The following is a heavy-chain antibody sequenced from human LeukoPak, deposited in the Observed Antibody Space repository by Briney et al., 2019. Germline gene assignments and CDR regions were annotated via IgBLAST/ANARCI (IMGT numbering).Heavy chain of an antibody. CDR3: ARGRGYSYGYYYYNMDV. CDR1: GGSFSGYY. V-gene: IGHV4-34*01. CDR2: INHSGST. D-gene: IGHD5-18*01. J-gene: IGHJ6*02. Sequence: SETLPLTCAVYGGSFSGYYWSWIRQPPGKGLEWIGEINHSGSTNYNPSLKSRVTISVDTSKNQFSLKLSSVTAADTAVYYCARGRGYSYGYYYYNMDVWGQGTTVTVSS.